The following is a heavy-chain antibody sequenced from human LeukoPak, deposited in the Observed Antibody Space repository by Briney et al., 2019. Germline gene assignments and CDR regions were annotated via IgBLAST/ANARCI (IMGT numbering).Heavy chain of an antibody. Sequence: SETLSLTCAVYGGSFSGYYWSWIRQPPGKGLEWIGEINHSGSTNYNPSLKSRVIISVDTTKNQFSLKLSSVTAADTAVHYCARRPGYYYDSSGYYPKAMDVWGKGTTVAVSS. J-gene: IGHJ6*03. CDR3: ARRPGYYYDSSGYYPKAMDV. V-gene: IGHV4-34*01. CDR1: GGSFSGYY. D-gene: IGHD3-22*01. CDR2: INHSGST.